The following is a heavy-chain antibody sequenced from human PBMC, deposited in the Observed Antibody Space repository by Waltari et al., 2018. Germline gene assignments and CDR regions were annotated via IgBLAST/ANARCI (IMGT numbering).Heavy chain of an antibody. J-gene: IGHJ2*01. CDR2: LSGSGGST. Sequence: EVQLLEPGGGLVQPGGSLRLSCAASGFISRSYAMSWVRQAPGKGPEWVYGLSGSGGSTLYADSVKGRFTISRDNSKNTLYLQMNSLRADDTAVYYCAKYGDPGSYWYFDLWGRGTLVTVSS. CDR1: GFISRSYA. V-gene: IGHV3-23*01. D-gene: IGHD2-21*01. CDR3: AKYGDPGSYWYFDL.